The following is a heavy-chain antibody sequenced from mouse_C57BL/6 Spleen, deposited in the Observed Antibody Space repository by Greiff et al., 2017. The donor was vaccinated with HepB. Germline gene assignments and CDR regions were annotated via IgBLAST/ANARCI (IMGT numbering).Heavy chain of an antibody. CDR3: ARWGGYYFYWYFDV. J-gene: IGHJ1*03. CDR1: GYSITSGYD. V-gene: IGHV3-1*01. CDR2: ISYSGST. Sequence: EVKLEESGPGMVKPSQSLSLTCTVPGYSITSGYDWHWIRHFPGNKLEWMGYISYSGSTNYNPSLKSRISITHDTSKNHFFLKLNSVTTEDTATYYCARWGGYYFYWYFDVWGTGTTVTVSS. D-gene: IGHD2-3*01.